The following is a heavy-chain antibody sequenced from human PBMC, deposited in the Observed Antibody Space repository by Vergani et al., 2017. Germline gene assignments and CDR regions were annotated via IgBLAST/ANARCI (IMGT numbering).Heavy chain of an antibody. V-gene: IGHV3-66*04. D-gene: IGHD3-22*01. Sequence: EVQVVETGGGLVQPGGSLRLSCAASGFTVSSNYMSWVRQAPGKLLEWVSVIYSGGSTYYADSVKGRFIISRVNSTNTLYLQMNSLGAEDTAVYYCAGPQGTSAYYYGGFDYWGQGILVTVSS. CDR3: AGPQGTSAYYYGGFDY. CDR1: GFTVSSNY. CDR2: IYSGGST. J-gene: IGHJ4*02.